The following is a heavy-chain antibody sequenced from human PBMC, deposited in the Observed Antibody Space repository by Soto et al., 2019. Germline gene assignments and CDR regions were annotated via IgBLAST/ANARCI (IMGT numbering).Heavy chain of an antibody. D-gene: IGHD6-19*01. Sequence: SETLSLTCTVSGGSISSSSYYWGWIRQPPGKWLEWIGSIYYSGSTYYNPSLKSRVTISVDTSKNQFSLKLSSVTAADMAVYYCASAVAGTRWFDPWGQGTLVTVSS. CDR2: IYYSGST. V-gene: IGHV4-39*01. CDR3: ASAVAGTRWFDP. CDR1: GGSISSSSYY. J-gene: IGHJ5*02.